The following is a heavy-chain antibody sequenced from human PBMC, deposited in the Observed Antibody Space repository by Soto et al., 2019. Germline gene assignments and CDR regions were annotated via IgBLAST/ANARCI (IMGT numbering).Heavy chain of an antibody. J-gene: IGHJ4*02. CDR1: GFTFSSYA. CDR2: ISGSGGST. Sequence: EVQLLESGGGLVQPGGSLRLSCAASGFTFSSYAMSWVRQAPGKGLEWVSAISGSGGSTYYADSVKGRFTISRDNSKNTLYLQMNRVRAEDTAVYYCAKAEVYDGDFDYWGQGNLVTVAS. CDR3: AKAEVYDGDFDY. D-gene: IGHD1-20*01. V-gene: IGHV3-23*01.